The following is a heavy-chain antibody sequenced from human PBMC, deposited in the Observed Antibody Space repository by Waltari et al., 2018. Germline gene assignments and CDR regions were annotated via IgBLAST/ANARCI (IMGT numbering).Heavy chain of an antibody. D-gene: IGHD6-19*01. J-gene: IGHJ4*02. CDR2: IWHDGRKE. Sequence: QVQLVESGGGVVQPGRSLRLSCAASGFTFSDYGMHWVRQAPGKGLEWVALIWHDGRKEFYADSVKGRVTISRDNSRNTMYMQMNSLRAEDTAVYYCTRDVSSIYFDYWGQGTLVTVSS. CDR3: TRDVSSIYFDY. CDR1: GFTFSDYG. V-gene: IGHV3-33*01.